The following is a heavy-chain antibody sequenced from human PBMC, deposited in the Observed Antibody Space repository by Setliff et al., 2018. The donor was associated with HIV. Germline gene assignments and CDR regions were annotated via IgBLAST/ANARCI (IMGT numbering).Heavy chain of an antibody. J-gene: IGHJ4*02. CDR3: AKPRRYNTYYFDH. CDR2: IGSSGSAI. CDR1: GFTFSNYE. Sequence: GGSLRLPCAASGFTFSNYEMNWVRQAPGKGLEWISYIGSSGSAIYYADSVKGRFTISRDNAKSSLYLQMNSLKTEDTAVYYCAKPRRYNTYYFDHWGQGTLVTVSS. V-gene: IGHV3-48*03. D-gene: IGHD3-3*01.